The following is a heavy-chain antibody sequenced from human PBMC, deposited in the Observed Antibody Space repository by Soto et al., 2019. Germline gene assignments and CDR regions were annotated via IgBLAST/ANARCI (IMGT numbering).Heavy chain of an antibody. CDR2: ISSDGSHI. V-gene: IGHV3-21*06. CDR3: SRGDSPEYGFF. D-gene: IGHD2-2*01. Sequence: PGGSLRLSCGTSGFFFGTYSMNWVRQAPGKGLEWVSSISSDGSHIYYADSLRGRFTISRDNAKNSLFLQMNDLKAEDSAVYFCSRGDSPEYGFFCGQGTPVTVSP. J-gene: IGHJ4*02. CDR1: GFFFGTYS.